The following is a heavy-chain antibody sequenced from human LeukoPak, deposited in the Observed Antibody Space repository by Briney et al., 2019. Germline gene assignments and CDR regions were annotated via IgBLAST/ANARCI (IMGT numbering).Heavy chain of an antibody. D-gene: IGHD1-26*01. CDR1: GFTFSSYA. CDR3: AKYGPQDSGSSHFDY. J-gene: IGHJ4*02. Sequence: GGSLRLSCAASGFTFSSYAMSWVRQAPGKGLEWVSAIRDSGSSTHYADSVKGRFTTSRDNSKNTLFLQMNSLRAEDTAIYYCAKYGPQDSGSSHFDYWGQGALATVSS. V-gene: IGHV3-23*01. CDR2: IRDSGSST.